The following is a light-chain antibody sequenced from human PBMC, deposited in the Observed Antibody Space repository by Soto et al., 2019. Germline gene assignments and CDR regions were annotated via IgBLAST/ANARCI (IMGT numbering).Light chain of an antibody. CDR1: QSISSSY. CDR2: GAS. CDR3: QQNDDSPGT. J-gene: IGKJ1*01. V-gene: IGKV3-20*01. Sequence: IVLTQSPGTLSLSPGERATLSCRASQSISSSYLAWYQQKPGQAPRLLIYGASNRATAIPDRFSGSGSGTDFTLTISRLEPEDFAVYYCQQNDDSPGTFGQGTKVGIK.